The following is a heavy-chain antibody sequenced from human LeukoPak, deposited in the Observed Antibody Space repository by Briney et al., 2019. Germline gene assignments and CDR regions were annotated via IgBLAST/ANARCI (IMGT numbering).Heavy chain of an antibody. CDR3: ARANALYCSSTSCLFDY. Sequence: ASVKVSCKASGYTFTGYYMHWVRQAPGQGLEWMAWISPNSGGTYYAQNFHDRITMTRDTSISTAYMELSRLRSDDTAIYYCARANALYCSSTSCLFDYWGQGTLVTVSS. V-gene: IGHV1-2*02. CDR2: ISPNSGGT. D-gene: IGHD2-2*01. CDR1: GYTFTGYY. J-gene: IGHJ4*02.